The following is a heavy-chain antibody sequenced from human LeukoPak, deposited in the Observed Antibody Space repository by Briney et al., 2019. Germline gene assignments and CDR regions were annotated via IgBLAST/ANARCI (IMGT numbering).Heavy chain of an antibody. CDR3: ARDLVGNWDHHYYYYGMDV. CDR2: ISSSSSYI. CDR1: GFAFSSYS. D-gene: IGHD7-27*01. V-gene: IGHV3-21*01. J-gene: IGHJ6*02. Sequence: GGSLRLSCAASGFAFSSYSMNWVRQAPGKGLEWVSSISSSSSYIYYADSVKGRFTISRDNAKNSLYLQMNSLRAEDTAVYYCARDLVGNWDHHYYYYGMDVWGQGTTVTVSS.